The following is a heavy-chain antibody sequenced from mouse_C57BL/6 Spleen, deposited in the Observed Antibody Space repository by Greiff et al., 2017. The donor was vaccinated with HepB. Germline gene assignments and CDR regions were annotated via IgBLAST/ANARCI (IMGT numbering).Heavy chain of an antibody. V-gene: IGHV1-52*01. CDR2: IDPSDSET. CDR3: ARRDYWYFDV. J-gene: IGHJ1*03. CDR1: GYTFTSYW. Sequence: QVQLQQPGAELVRPGSSVKLSCKASGYTFTSYWMHWVKQRPIQGLEWIGNIDPSDSETHYNQKFKDKATLTVDKSSSTAYMQLSSLTSEDSAGYYCARRDYWYFDVWGTGTTVTVSS.